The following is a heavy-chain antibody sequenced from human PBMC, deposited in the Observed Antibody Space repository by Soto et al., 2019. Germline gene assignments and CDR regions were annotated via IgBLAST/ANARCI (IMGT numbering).Heavy chain of an antibody. J-gene: IGHJ4*01. CDR2: ISHDGVTQ. CDR3: TSESLICSDVDCYFSFLDY. D-gene: IGHD2-15*01. V-gene: IGHV3-30-3*01. CDR1: AAEFKNYS. Sequence: GVSLGLSFAASAAEFKNYSIHWVRQAPGQGLEWVSLISHDGVTQEYADSVKGRFSISRDTSRNTVFLQMNSLRVDDSALYFCTSESLICSDVDCYFSFLDYWGHGTLVTVSS.